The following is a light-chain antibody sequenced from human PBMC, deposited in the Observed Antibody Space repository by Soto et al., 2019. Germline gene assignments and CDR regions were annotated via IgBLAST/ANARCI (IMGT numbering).Light chain of an antibody. CDR2: TAS. J-gene: IGKJ3*01. CDR3: QQRYTIPLT. CDR1: QSISNY. V-gene: IGKV1-39*01. Sequence: DIQMTQSPSSLSASVGDRVTITCRASQSISNYLIWYQPTPGKAPNIMIYTASSLQSGVPSRLSGSGSGTDFTITISSLQPEDVATDDCQQRYTIPLTFCPGTKVDIK.